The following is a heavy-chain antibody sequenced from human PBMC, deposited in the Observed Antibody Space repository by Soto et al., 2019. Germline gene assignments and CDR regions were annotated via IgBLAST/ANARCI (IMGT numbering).Heavy chain of an antibody. D-gene: IGHD3-3*01. J-gene: IGHJ5*02. CDR2: IYYSGST. CDR3: ARLGGYYQSLDT. Sequence: SETLSLTCTVSGGSIDTYYWSWIRQPPGKGLQWIGYIYYSGSTTYSPSHKSRVTISVDRSKNQFSLKLTSVTAADTAVYYCARLGGYYQSLDTWGQGTLVTVSS. CDR1: GGSIDTYY. V-gene: IGHV4-59*08.